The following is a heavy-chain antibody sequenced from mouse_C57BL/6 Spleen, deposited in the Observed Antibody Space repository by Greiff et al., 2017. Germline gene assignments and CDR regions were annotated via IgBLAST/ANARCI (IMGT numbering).Heavy chain of an antibody. CDR3: ASAGYDYDGSYAMDY. D-gene: IGHD2-4*01. J-gene: IGHJ4*01. Sequence: QVQLQQSGPELVRPGVSVKISCKGSGYTFTDYAMHWVKQSHAKSLEWIGVISTYYGDASYNQKFKDKDTMTVDKSSSTAYMELARLTSEDSAVYYCASAGYDYDGSYAMDYCGQGTSVTVSS. CDR2: ISTYYGDA. V-gene: IGHV1-67*01. CDR1: GYTFTDYA.